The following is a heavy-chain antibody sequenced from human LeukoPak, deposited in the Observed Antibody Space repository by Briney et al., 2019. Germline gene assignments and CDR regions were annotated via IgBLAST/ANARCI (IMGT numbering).Heavy chain of an antibody. CDR1: GGSISSSNW. J-gene: IGHJ4*02. Sequence: PETLSLTCALSGGSISSSNWWSWVRQPPGKGLEWIGEIYHSGSTNYNPSLKSRVTISVDKSKNQFSLKLSSVTAADTAVYYCARVPRGSSWTYTGFDYWGQGTLVTVSS. CDR2: IYHSGST. V-gene: IGHV4-4*03. D-gene: IGHD6-13*01. CDR3: ARVPRGSSWTYTGFDY.